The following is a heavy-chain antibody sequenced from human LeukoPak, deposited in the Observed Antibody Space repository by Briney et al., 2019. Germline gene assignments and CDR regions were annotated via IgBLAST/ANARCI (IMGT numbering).Heavy chain of an antibody. CDR2: ISGSGGST. Sequence: GGSLRLSCAASGFTFSSYAMSWVRQAPGKGLEWVSAISGSGGSTYYADSVKGRFTISRDSSKNTLYLQMNSLRAEDTAVYYCANPRVPAANGWFDPWGQGTLVTVSS. D-gene: IGHD2-2*01. J-gene: IGHJ5*02. CDR3: ANPRVPAANGWFDP. V-gene: IGHV3-23*01. CDR1: GFTFSSYA.